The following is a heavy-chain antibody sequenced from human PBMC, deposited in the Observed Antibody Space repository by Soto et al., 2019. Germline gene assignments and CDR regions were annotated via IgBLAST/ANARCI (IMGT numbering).Heavy chain of an antibody. Sequence: GGSLRLSYATSGLTLTNYWMHGVRQDPGKGLVWVSRIDSGGRGTSYADSVKGRFTISRDIAKNTLYLQMNSLRAEDTGVYYCTTVFDFWGQGTLVIVSS. CDR1: GLTLTNYW. V-gene: IGHV3-74*01. CDR2: IDSGGRGT. CDR3: TTVFDF. J-gene: IGHJ4*02.